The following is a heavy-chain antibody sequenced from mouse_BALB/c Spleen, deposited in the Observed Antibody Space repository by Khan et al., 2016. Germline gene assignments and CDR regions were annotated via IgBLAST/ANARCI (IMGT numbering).Heavy chain of an antibody. CDR3: ARDSSGYPSDAMAY. CDR2: ISTYSGNT. V-gene: IGHV1S137*01. J-gene: IGHJ4*01. Sequence: QVQLQQSGPELVRPGVSVKLSCKGSGYTFTDYSMHWVKQSPAKSLEWIGVISTYSGNTNYNQKLKGKATMTVDKSSSTAYMELARLTSEDSADDASARDSSGYPSDAMAYWGQGTSVTVSS. D-gene: IGHD3-2*01. CDR1: GYTFTDYS.